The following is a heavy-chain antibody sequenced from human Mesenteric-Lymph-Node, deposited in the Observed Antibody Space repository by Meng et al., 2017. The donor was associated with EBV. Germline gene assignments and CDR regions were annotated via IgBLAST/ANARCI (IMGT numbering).Heavy chain of an antibody. CDR3: ARVGQWLPIDY. CDR2: INHRGGT. CDR1: GGSFIGYY. D-gene: IGHD6-19*01. J-gene: IGHJ4*02. V-gene: IGHV4-34*02. Sequence: QVQLQAWGAGLLKPSETLTLTCGVSGGSFIGYYWSWIRQSPGKGLEWIGDINHRGGTNYNPSLKSRVTISVDKSKNQFSLNLSSVTAADTAVYYCARVGQWLPIDYWGQGTLVTVSS.